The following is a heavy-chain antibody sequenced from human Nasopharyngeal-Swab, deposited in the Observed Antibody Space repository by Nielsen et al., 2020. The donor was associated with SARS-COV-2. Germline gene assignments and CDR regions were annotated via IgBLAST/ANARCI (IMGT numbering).Heavy chain of an antibody. Sequence: SETLSLTCAVSGGSISSGGYSWSWIRQPPGKGLEWIGYIYHSGSTYYNPSLKSRVTISVDRSKNQFSLKLSSVTAADTAVYYCARGREYYGSGSYYNPWGQGTLVTVSS. CDR1: GGSISSGGYS. CDR2: IYHSGST. D-gene: IGHD3-10*01. CDR3: ARGREYYGSGSYYNP. J-gene: IGHJ5*02. V-gene: IGHV4-30-2*01.